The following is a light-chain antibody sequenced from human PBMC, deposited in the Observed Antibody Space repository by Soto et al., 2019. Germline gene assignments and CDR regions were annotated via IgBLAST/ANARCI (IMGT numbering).Light chain of an antibody. CDR2: AAS. V-gene: IGKV1-17*01. Sequence: IEMTQSPSALSASVGDRVTITCQASQDISDVLNWYQQQPGKAPKVLIYAASSLQSGVPSRFSGSGSGTEFTLTISSLQPEDFATYYCQQRNSYPITFGQGTRLEI. J-gene: IGKJ5*01. CDR1: QDISDV. CDR3: QQRNSYPIT.